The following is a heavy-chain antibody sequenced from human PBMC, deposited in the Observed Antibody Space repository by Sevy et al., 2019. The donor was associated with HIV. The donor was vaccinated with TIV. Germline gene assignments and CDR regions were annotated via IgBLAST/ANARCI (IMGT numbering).Heavy chain of an antibody. V-gene: IGHV3-64D*06. Sequence: GGSLRLSCSASGFTFSSYAMHWVRQAPGKGLEYVSAISSNGGSTYYADSVKGRFTISRDNSKNTLYLQMSSLRAEDTAVYYCVKDRFRYYDILTGSDYWGQRTLVTVSS. CDR1: GFTFSSYA. CDR3: VKDRFRYYDILTGSDY. J-gene: IGHJ4*02. D-gene: IGHD3-9*01. CDR2: ISSNGGST.